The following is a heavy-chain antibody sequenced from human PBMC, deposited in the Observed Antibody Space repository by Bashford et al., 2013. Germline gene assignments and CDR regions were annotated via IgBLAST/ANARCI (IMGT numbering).Heavy chain of an antibody. CDR1: GDSINKNNW. CDR3: ARDPRGDSSGSSYFDH. CDR2: VYHSGTT. Sequence: SETLSLTCAVSGDSINKNNWWSWVRQTPGQGLEWIGEVYHSGTTNYNPSLKSRVTISVDKSKNQFSLKLTSVTAADTAMYYCARDPRGDSSGSSYFDHWGQGILVTVSS. J-gene: IGHJ4*02. D-gene: IGHD3-22*01. V-gene: IGHV4-4*02.